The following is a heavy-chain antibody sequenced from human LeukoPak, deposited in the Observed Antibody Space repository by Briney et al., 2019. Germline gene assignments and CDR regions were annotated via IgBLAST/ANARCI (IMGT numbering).Heavy chain of an antibody. D-gene: IGHD3-22*01. CDR3: ARASGGGYYDSSGYYYLDY. CDR1: GGSISSYY. J-gene: IGHJ4*02. Sequence: SETLSLTCTVSGGSISSYYWSWIRQPPGKGLEWIGYIYYSGSTNYNPSLKSRVTISVDASKNQFSLKLSSVTAADTAVYYCARASGGGYYDSSGYYYLDYWGQGTLVTVSS. V-gene: IGHV4-59*01. CDR2: IYYSGST.